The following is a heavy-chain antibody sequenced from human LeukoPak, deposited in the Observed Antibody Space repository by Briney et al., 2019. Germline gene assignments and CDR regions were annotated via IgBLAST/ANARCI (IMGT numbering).Heavy chain of an antibody. CDR1: GFTFSSYA. Sequence: GRSLRHSCAASGFTFSSYAMHWVRQAPGKGLEWVAVISYDGSNKYYADSVKGRFTISRDNSKNTLYLQMNSLRAEDTAVYYCANLAYGLTGRTRRNYGGNSDAFDIWGQGTMVTVSS. D-gene: IGHD4-23*01. CDR2: ISYDGSNK. J-gene: IGHJ3*02. V-gene: IGHV3-30-3*01. CDR3: ANLAYGLTGRTRRNYGGNSDAFDI.